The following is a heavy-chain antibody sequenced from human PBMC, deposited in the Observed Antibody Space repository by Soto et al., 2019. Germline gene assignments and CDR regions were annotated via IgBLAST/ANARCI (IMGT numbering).Heavy chain of an antibody. CDR1: GFTFSSYA. V-gene: IGHV3-30-3*01. CDR3: SASRLAAGFRYFDL. J-gene: IGHJ2*01. D-gene: IGHD6-13*01. CDR2: ISYDGSNK. Sequence: GGSLRLSCAASGFTFSSYAMHWVRQAPGKGLEWVAVISYDGSNKYYADSVKGRFTISRDNSKNTLYLQMNSLRAEDTAVYYCSASRLAAGFRYFDLWGRGTLVTVSS.